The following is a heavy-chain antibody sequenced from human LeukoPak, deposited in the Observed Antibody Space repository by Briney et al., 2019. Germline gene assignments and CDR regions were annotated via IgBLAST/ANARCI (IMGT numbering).Heavy chain of an antibody. CDR1: GFTFSSYW. V-gene: IGHV4-34*01. CDR2: INHSGST. CDR3: ARGRLSIAAAGTGGRWFDP. J-gene: IGHJ5*02. Sequence: GSLRLSCAASGFTFSSYWMSWVRQAPGKGLEWIGEINHSGSTNYNPSLKSRVTISVDTSKNQFSLKLSSVTAADTAVYYCARGRLSIAAAGTGGRWFDPWGQGTLVTVSS. D-gene: IGHD6-13*01.